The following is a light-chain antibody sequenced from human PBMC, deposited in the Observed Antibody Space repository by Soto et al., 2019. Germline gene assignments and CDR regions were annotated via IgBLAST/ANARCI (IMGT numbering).Light chain of an antibody. CDR3: SSYTSSSTLGV. J-gene: IGLJ1*01. CDR2: EVS. Sequence: QSALTQPASVSGSPGQSITISCTGTSSDVGGYNYVSWYQQHLGKAPKLMIYEVSNRPSGVSNRFSGSKSGNTASLTISGLQAEDEADYYCSSYTSSSTLGVFGTGTKVTVL. V-gene: IGLV2-14*01. CDR1: SSDVGGYNY.